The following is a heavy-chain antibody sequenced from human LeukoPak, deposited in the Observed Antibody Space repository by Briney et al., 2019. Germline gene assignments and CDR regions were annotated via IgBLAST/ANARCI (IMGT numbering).Heavy chain of an antibody. J-gene: IGHJ4*02. Sequence: GGSLRLSCAASGFTFSSYAMSWVRQAPGKGLEWVSAISGSGGSTYYADSVKGRFTISRDNSKNTLYLQMNSLRAEDTAVYYCAKGTGYSSSWYSSDSDYYFDYWGQGTLVTVSS. CDR2: ISGSGGST. D-gene: IGHD6-13*01. CDR3: AKGTGYSSSWYSSDSDYYFDY. V-gene: IGHV3-23*01. CDR1: GFTFSSYA.